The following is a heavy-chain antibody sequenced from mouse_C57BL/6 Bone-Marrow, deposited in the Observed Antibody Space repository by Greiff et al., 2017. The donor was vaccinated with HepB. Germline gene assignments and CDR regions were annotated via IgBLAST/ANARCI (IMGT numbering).Heavy chain of an antibody. CDR2: ITPNNGGT. CDR3: ARKGSFAY. D-gene: IGHD3-3*01. V-gene: IGHV1-22*01. J-gene: IGHJ3*01. CDR1: GSTFTDYN. Sequence: QLHHSEPELVNPGASVKMSCKASGSTFTDYNMHWVNQSHGKSLEWIGYITPNNGGTSSNQKFKGKATLTVNKSSSTAYMELRSLTSEDSAVYYCARKGSFAYWGQGTLVTVSA.